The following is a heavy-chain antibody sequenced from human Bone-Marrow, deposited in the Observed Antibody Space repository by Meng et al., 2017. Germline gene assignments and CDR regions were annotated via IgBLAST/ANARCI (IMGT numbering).Heavy chain of an antibody. D-gene: IGHD3-10*01. V-gene: IGHV5-51*01. CDR1: GYSFTSYW. CDR3: ARIPMGGVTMVRGVIITGPVYFGY. CDR2: IYPGDSDT. J-gene: IGHJ4*01. Sequence: GESLKISCKGSGYSFTSYWIGWVRQMPGKGLEWMGIIYPGDSDTRYSPSFQGQVTISTDKSISTAYLQWSSLKASDTAMYYCARIPMGGVTMVRGVIITGPVYFGYWGQG.